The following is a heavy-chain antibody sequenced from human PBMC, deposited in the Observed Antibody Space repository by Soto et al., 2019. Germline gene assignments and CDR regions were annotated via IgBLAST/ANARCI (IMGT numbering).Heavy chain of an antibody. CDR1: GFTFSSHS. CDR3: ARGMYCSTTHCSYYYLMDV. V-gene: IGHV3-21*01. J-gene: IGHJ6*02. Sequence: EVQLVESGGGLVKPGGSLRLSCEASGFTFSSHSMNWVRQAPGKGLEWVSSISSGSTYIFYADSVKGRFTLSRDNAKNSLYLEMNSLRVEDTATYYCARGMYCSTTHCSYYYLMDVWGQGTTVTVSS. CDR2: ISSGSTYI. D-gene: IGHD2-2*01.